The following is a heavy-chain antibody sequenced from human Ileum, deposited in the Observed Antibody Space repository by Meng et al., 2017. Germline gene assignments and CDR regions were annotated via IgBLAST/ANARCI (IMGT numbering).Heavy chain of an antibody. Sequence: QVQLQQWGAGLLKPSEHLSLTCAVYGGSFSGYYWSWIRQPPEKGLEWIGEIHHSGSTNYNPSLKSRVTTSVDTSKNQFSLKLTSVTAADTAVYYCARGAWLVRGVIISSFDYWGQGALVTVSS. V-gene: IGHV4-34*01. CDR1: GGSFSGYY. CDR2: IHHSGST. D-gene: IGHD3-10*01. J-gene: IGHJ4*02. CDR3: ARGAWLVRGVIISSFDY.